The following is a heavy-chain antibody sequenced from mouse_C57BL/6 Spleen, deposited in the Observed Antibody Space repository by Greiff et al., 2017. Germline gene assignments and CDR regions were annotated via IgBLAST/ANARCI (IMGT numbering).Heavy chain of an antibody. CDR3: ARSYYSNEGYFDY. J-gene: IGHJ2*01. D-gene: IGHD2-5*01. CDR2: IDPSDSYT. Sequence: QVQLQQPGAELVMPGASVKLSCKASGYTFTSYWMHWVKQRPGQGLEWIGEIDPSDSYTNYNQKFKGKSTLTVDKSSSTAYMQLSSLTSEDSAVYYCARSYYSNEGYFDYWGQGTTLTVSS. CDR1: GYTFTSYW. V-gene: IGHV1-69*01.